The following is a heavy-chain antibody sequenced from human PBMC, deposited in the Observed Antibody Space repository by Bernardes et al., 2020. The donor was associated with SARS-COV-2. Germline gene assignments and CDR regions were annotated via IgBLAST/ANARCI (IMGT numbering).Heavy chain of an antibody. CDR3: ARILRDNGFGSGYYDL. D-gene: IGHD4-17*01. CDR2: ITASTTYI. CDR1: GFNFSSYA. J-gene: IGHJ2*01. V-gene: IGHV3-21*01. Sequence: GVLRLSCAASGFNFSSYAMNWVRQAPGKGLQWVSSITASTTYIQYTDSVEGRFTVSRDNAKNSLYLEMTSLRAEDTAIYYCARILRDNGFGSGYYDLWGRGTLLTVS.